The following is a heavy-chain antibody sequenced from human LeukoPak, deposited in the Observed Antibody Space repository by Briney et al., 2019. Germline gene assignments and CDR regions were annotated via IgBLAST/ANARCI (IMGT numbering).Heavy chain of an antibody. CDR2: IYHSGST. V-gene: IGHV4-38-2*02. CDR3: ARSTYYDSSGYHYYFDY. J-gene: IGHJ4*02. Sequence: SETLSLTCTVSGYSISSGYYWGWIRQPPGKGLEWIGSIYHSGSTYYNPSLKSRVTISVDTSKNQFSLKLSSVTAADTAVCYCARSTYYDSSGYHYYFDYWGQGTLVTVSS. D-gene: IGHD3-22*01. CDR1: GYSISSGYY.